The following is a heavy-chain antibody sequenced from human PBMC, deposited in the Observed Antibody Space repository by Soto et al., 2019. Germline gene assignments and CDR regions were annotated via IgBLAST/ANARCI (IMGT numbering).Heavy chain of an antibody. CDR3: AKDMYGPPYWFDY. Sequence: QVQLVESGGGVVQPGRSLRLSCAASGFTFSSYGMHWVRQAPGKGLEWVAVISYDGSNKYYADSVKGRFTISRDNSKNMLYLQMNSLRAEDTAVYYCAKDMYGPPYWFDYWGQGTLVTVSS. J-gene: IGHJ4*02. D-gene: IGHD3-10*02. CDR1: GFTFSSYG. V-gene: IGHV3-30*18. CDR2: ISYDGSNK.